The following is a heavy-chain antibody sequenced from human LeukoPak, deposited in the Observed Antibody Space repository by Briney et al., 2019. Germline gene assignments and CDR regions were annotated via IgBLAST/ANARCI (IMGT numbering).Heavy chain of an antibody. CDR2: IIPIFGTA. V-gene: IGHV1-69*06. D-gene: IGHD2-2*01. CDR1: GGTFSSYA. Sequence: GASVKVSCKASGGTFSSYAISWVRQAPGQGLEWMGGIIPIFGTANYAQKFQGRVTITADKSTSTAYMELSSLKSEDTAVYYCARGGGYCSSTSCPEFDYWGRGTLVTVSS. CDR3: ARGGGYCSSTSCPEFDY. J-gene: IGHJ4*02.